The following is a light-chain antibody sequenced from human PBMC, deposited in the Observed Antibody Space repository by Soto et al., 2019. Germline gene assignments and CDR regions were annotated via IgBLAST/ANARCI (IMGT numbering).Light chain of an antibody. CDR3: QQSYSNPPWT. CDR1: QSISSY. J-gene: IGKJ1*01. V-gene: IGKV1-39*01. CDR2: AAS. Sequence: DIQMTQSPSSLSASVGDRVTITCRASQSISSYLNWYQQKPGKAPKLLIHAASSLQSGVPSRFSGSGSGTDFTLTISSLQPEDFATYYCQQSYSNPPWTFGQGTKVEIK.